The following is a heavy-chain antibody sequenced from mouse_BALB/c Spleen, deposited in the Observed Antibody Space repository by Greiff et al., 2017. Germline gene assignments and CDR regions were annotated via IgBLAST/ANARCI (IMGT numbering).Heavy chain of an antibody. J-gene: IGHJ2*01. CDR1: GFTFSSFG. V-gene: IGHV5-17*02. Sequence: EVKLEESGGGLVQPGGSRKLSCAASGFTFSSFGMHWVRQAPEKGLEWVAYISSGSSTIYYADTVKGRFTISRDNARNILYLQMSSLRSEDTAMYYCARGGNYGSTHFDYWGQGTTLTVSS. CDR2: ISSGSSTI. CDR3: ARGGNYGSTHFDY. D-gene: IGHD1-1*01.